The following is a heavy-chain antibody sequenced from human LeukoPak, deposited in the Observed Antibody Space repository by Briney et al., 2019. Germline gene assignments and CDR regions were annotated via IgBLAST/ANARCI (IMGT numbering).Heavy chain of an antibody. D-gene: IGHD6-13*01. Sequence: SETLSLTCTVSGGSISSYYWSWIRQPPGKGLEWIGYIYYSGSTNYNPSLKSRVTISVDTSKNQFSLKLSSVTAADTAVYYCARTRGAAGWWFDPWGQGTLVTVSS. CDR2: IYYSGST. J-gene: IGHJ5*02. V-gene: IGHV4-59*01. CDR1: GGSISSYY. CDR3: ARTRGAAGWWFDP.